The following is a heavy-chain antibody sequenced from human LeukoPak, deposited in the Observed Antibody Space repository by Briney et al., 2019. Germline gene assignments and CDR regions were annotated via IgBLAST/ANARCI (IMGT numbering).Heavy chain of an antibody. V-gene: IGHV4-39*02. Sequence: SETLSLTCTVSGGSITAGTYYWGWIRQPPGKGLEWIGSIYSSGKTYYNPSLKSRLTISVDTSKNYFSLKLSSVTAADVAVYYCARRNFDSRGAFDIWGQGTVVTVSS. CDR1: GGSITAGTYY. D-gene: IGHD4-11*01. J-gene: IGHJ3*02. CDR2: IYSSGKT. CDR3: ARRNFDSRGAFDI.